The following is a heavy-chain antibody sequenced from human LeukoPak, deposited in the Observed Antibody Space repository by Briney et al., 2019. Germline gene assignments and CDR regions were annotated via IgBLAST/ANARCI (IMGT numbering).Heavy chain of an antibody. D-gene: IGHD1-26*01. CDR1: GGSISSYY. Sequence: SETLSLTCTVSGGSISSYYWSWIRQPAGKGLEWIGRIYTSRSTTYNPSLKSRVTISVDTSKNQFSLKLTSVTAADTAVYYCASLGSMGYWGQGTLVTVSS. CDR2: IYTSRST. V-gene: IGHV4-4*07. CDR3: ASLGSMGY. J-gene: IGHJ4*02.